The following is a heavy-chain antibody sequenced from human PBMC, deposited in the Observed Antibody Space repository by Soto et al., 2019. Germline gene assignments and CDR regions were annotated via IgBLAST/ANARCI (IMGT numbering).Heavy chain of an antibody. Sequence: PSETLSLTCTVSGGSMNTFYWSWVRQSPGKGLEWIGYIYFRGTTHYHPSLQSRVSISIDTSQNQFSLKLNSMTTADTAVYYCASSSGYATPLDQWGQGTMVTVSS. CDR3: ASSSGYATPLDQ. CDR2: IYFRGTT. D-gene: IGHD3-22*01. CDR1: GGSMNTFY. J-gene: IGHJ4*02. V-gene: IGHV4-59*01.